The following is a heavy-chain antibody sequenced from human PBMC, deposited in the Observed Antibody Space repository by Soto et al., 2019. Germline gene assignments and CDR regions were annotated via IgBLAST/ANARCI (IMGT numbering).Heavy chain of an antibody. CDR2: ISWNSGSM. Sequence: EVQLVESGGGLVQPGRSLRLSCAASGFNFDDYAMHWVRQAPGKGLEWVSGISWNSGSMGYADSVKGRFTISRDNAKKSLYLQMNSLRVEEEALYFCAKGLYGDYVNDAFDIWGQGTMVTVSS. CDR1: GFNFDDYA. CDR3: AKGLYGDYVNDAFDI. J-gene: IGHJ3*02. D-gene: IGHD4-17*01. V-gene: IGHV3-9*01.